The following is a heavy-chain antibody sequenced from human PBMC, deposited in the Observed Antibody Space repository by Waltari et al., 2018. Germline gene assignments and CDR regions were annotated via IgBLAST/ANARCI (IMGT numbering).Heavy chain of an antibody. D-gene: IGHD3-3*01. Sequence: EVQVLESGGGLAQPGGSLRLSCAASGFTFSNYAMRWFRQAPGKGLGCVSGSNGGGDSTAYVDAVKGRFTISRDNSNNTLYLQMNSLRVEDTALYYCAKGERFLEWINWFDPWGQGTLVTVSS. J-gene: IGHJ5*02. V-gene: IGHV3-23*01. CDR1: GFTFSNYA. CDR2: SNGGGDST. CDR3: AKGERFLEWINWFDP.